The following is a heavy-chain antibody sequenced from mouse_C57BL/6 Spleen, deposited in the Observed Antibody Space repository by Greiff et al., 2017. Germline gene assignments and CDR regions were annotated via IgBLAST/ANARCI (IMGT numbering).Heavy chain of an antibody. Sequence: EVQRVESGGGLVKPGGSLKLSCAASGFTFSSYAMSWVRQTPEKRLEWVATISDGGSYTYYPDNVKGRFTISRDNAKNNLYLQMSHLKSEDTAMYYCARVYYYGSHAMDYWGQGTSVTVSS. D-gene: IGHD1-1*01. CDR2: ISDGGSYT. J-gene: IGHJ4*01. V-gene: IGHV5-4*01. CDR1: GFTFSSYA. CDR3: ARVYYYGSHAMDY.